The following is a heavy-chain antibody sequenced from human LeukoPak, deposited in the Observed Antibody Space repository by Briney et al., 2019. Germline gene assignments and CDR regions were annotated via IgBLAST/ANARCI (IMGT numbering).Heavy chain of an antibody. CDR3: ARDGGSGFDY. J-gene: IGHJ4*02. CDR1: GGSISRYY. Sequence: SETLSPTCTVSGGSISRYYWTWIRQPPGKGLEWIGYIYYSGSTNYNPSLKSRLTISVDTSKNQVSLKLTSVTAADTAVYYCARDGGSGFDYWGLGTLVTVSS. V-gene: IGHV4-59*01. CDR2: IYYSGST. D-gene: IGHD2-15*01.